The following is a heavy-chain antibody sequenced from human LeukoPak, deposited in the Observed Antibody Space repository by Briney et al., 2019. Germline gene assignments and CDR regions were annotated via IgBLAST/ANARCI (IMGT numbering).Heavy chain of an antibody. CDR1: GYTFTTHY. J-gene: IGHJ5*02. CDR2: INPSGTTT. V-gene: IGHV1-46*01. Sequence: ASVKVSCKASGYTFTTHYMHWVRQAPGQGREWMGLINPSGTTTNYAQKFRGRVTMTRDLSTSTDYMELSSLRSDDTAVYFCARDNSVGDYAWWFDPWGQGTLVTVSS. D-gene: IGHD1-26*01. CDR3: ARDNSVGDYAWWFDP.